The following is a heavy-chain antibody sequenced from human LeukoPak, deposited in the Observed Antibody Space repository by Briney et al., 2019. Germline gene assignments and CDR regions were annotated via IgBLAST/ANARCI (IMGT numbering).Heavy chain of an antibody. CDR3: AKGGATVIDY. Sequence: GGSLRLSCAASAFTFSSYWMHWVRQAPGKGLVWVSRINSDGISTSYADSVKGRFTISRDNAKNTLHLQMNSLRAEDTAVYYCAKGGATVIDYWGQGTLVTVSS. CDR1: AFTFSSYW. CDR2: INSDGIST. V-gene: IGHV3-74*01. D-gene: IGHD4-17*01. J-gene: IGHJ4*02.